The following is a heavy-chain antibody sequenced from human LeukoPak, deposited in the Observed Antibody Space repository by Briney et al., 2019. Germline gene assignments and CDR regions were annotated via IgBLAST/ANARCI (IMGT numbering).Heavy chain of an antibody. CDR2: ISYDGSNE. Sequence: PGGSLRLSCAASGFTFSSYGMHWVRQAPGKGLEWVAVISYDGSNEYYADSVKGRFSISRDNSNYTVHLQMNSLRAEDTAVYYCAREPLYGSGSWPLDYWGQGTLVTVSS. CDR3: AREPLYGSGSWPLDY. J-gene: IGHJ4*02. CDR1: GFTFSSYG. D-gene: IGHD3-10*01. V-gene: IGHV3-30*03.